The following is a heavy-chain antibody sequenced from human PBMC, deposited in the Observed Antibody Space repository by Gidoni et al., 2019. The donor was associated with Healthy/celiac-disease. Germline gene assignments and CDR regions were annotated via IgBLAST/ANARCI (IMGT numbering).Heavy chain of an antibody. CDR1: GFTFDDYA. CDR2: ISWNSGSI. CDR3: AKADNSSYGMDV. D-gene: IGHD1-20*01. J-gene: IGHJ6*02. V-gene: IGHV3-9*01. Sequence: EVQLVESGGGLVQPGRSLRLSCAASGFTFDDYAMHWVRQAPGKGLEWVSGISWNSGSIGYADSVKGRFTISRDNAKNSLYLQMNSLRAEDTALYYCAKADNSSYGMDVWGQGTTVTVSS.